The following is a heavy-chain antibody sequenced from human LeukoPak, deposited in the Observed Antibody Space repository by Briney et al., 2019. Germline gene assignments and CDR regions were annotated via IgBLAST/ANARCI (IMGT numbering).Heavy chain of an antibody. D-gene: IGHD3-10*01. J-gene: IGHJ5*02. CDR2: IYYVGTT. CDR3: ARVWSLWFGPNWFDP. Sequence: PSETLSLTCTVSGGSISSSNYYWGWIRQPPGQGLEWIGSIYYVGTTYYNPSLKSRVTIPVATSKNQFSLKLTSVPAAATAVYYCARVWSLWFGPNWFDPWGQGTLVTVSS. V-gene: IGHV4-39*07. CDR1: GGSISSSNYY.